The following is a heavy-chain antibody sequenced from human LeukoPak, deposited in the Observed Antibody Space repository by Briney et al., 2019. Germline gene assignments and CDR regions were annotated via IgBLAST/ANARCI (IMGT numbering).Heavy chain of an antibody. D-gene: IGHD5-24*01. CDR3: ARVDVELATIDYYYAMDV. Sequence: GRSLRLSCEASGFTFSSYAMHWVRQAPGKGLEWVAVISFDGSNKYYADSVKGRFTISRDNSKNSLYLQMNSLRGEDTAVYYCARVDVELATIDYYYAMDVWGQGTTVTVSS. CDR1: GFTFSSYA. CDR2: ISFDGSNK. J-gene: IGHJ6*02. V-gene: IGHV3-30-3*01.